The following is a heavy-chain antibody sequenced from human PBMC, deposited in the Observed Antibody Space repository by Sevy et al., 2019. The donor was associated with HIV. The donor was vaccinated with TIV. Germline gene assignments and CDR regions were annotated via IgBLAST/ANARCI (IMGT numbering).Heavy chain of an antibody. Sequence: GGSLRLSCIGSGFSFSYYGIHWVRQAPCKGLDWVALISHDGINEYYADSVKGRFTISRENSKNTVYLEMNSLRNEDTAIYFCANAYSGSYSHSYLYALDVWGQGTTVTVSS. CDR2: ISHDGINE. V-gene: IGHV3-30*18. D-gene: IGHD1-26*01. CDR1: GFSFSYYG. CDR3: ANAYSGSYSHSYLYALDV. J-gene: IGHJ6*02.